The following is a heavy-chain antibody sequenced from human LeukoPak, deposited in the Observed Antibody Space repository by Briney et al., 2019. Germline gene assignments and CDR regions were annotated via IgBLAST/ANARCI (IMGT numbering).Heavy chain of an antibody. CDR2: IDNSGGST. CDR3: AKDSPVMTR. Sequence: GGSLRLSCAAPGFTFSSKGMSWVRQAPGKGLEWVSAIDNSGGSTYYADSVKGRFTISRDNSKNTLYLQMNSLRAEDTAIYYCAKDSPVMTRWGQGTLVTVSS. J-gene: IGHJ4*02. D-gene: IGHD2-21*01. CDR1: GFTFSSKG. V-gene: IGHV3-23*01.